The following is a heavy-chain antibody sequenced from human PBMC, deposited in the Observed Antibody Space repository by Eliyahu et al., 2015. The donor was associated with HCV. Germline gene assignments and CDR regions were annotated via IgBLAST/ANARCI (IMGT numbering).Heavy chain of an antibody. V-gene: IGHV3-23*01. Sequence: EVQLLESGGGLVQPGGSLXLXCXASGFTFSSYXMXWVRQAPGKGLEWVSAISGSGGSTYYADSVKGRFTISRDNSKNTLYLQMNSLRAEDTAVYYCAKDPRIAVAGTYYYYYYGMDVWGQGTTVTVSS. CDR1: GFTFSSYX. D-gene: IGHD6-19*01. CDR2: ISGSGGST. J-gene: IGHJ6*02. CDR3: AKDPRIAVAGTYYYYYYGMDV.